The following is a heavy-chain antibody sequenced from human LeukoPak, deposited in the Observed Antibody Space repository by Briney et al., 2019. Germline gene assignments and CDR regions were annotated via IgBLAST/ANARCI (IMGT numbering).Heavy chain of an antibody. CDR3: ARLGGYSGYDDGFDY. D-gene: IGHD5-12*01. J-gene: IGHJ4*02. V-gene: IGHV5-51*01. CDR1: GYSFTSYW. CDR2: IYPGDSDT. Sequence: LGESLKISCKGSGYSFTSYWIGWVRQMPGKGLEWMGIIYPGDSDTRYSPPLQGQVTISADKSISTAYLQWSSLKASDTDMYYCARLGGYSGYDDGFDYWGQGTLVTVSS.